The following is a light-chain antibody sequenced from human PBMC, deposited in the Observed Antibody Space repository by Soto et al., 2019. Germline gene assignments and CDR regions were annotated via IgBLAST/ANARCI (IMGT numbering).Light chain of an antibody. CDR1: QSVGNN. J-gene: IGKJ5*01. CDR2: YAS. V-gene: IGKV3-15*01. CDR3: QQYNYWPPIT. Sequence: EVMMTQSPATLSVSPGETATLSCRASQSVGNNIAWYQQKPGQAPRLLIYYASTRVTGIPARFSGSGSGTDFTLTISSLQSEDFALYYCQQYNYWPPITFGQGTRLEMK.